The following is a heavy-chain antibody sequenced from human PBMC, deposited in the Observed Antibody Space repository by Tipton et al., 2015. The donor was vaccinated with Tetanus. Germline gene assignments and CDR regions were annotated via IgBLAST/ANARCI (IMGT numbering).Heavy chain of an antibody. CDR3: ARVLRYSATGGWDDAFDI. J-gene: IGHJ3*02. CDR1: DGSTHGFY. V-gene: IGHV4-4*07. CDR2: IYGSGSA. D-gene: IGHD2-8*02. Sequence: TLSLTCTVSDGSTHGFYWTWIRQSAGKGLEWIGRIYGSGSAIYNPSLKSRVAMSMDTSRKQFSLTLTSVTVAETAVYFCARVLRYSATGGWDDAFDIWGQGTLVTVSS.